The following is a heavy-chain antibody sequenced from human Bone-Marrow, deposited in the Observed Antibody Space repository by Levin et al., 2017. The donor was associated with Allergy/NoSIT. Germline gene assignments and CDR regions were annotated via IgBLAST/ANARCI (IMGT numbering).Heavy chain of an antibody. D-gene: IGHD4-17*01. Sequence: HPGGSLRLSCAASGFTFSNYWMHWVRQVPGKGPVWVSRINSDGTSTNYADSVKGRFTISRDNAKNTLYMQMNSLRAEDTAVYYCSRGTTVTTEGWYFDLWGRGTLVTVSS. V-gene: IGHV3-74*01. J-gene: IGHJ2*01. CDR3: SRGTTVTTEGWYFDL. CDR2: INSDGTST. CDR1: GFTFSNYW.